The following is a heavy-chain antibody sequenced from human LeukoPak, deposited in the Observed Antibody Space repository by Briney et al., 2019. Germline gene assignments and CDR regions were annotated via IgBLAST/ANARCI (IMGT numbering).Heavy chain of an antibody. D-gene: IGHD6-19*01. CDR2: TYYRSKWYN. J-gene: IGHJ6*02. CDR3: ARDLMEVIAVAGSHHYYYGMDV. V-gene: IGHV6-1*01. CDR1: GDIVSSNTAA. Sequence: SQTLSLTCAISGDIVSSNTAAWNWIRQSPSRGLEWLGRTYYRSKWYNDYAVSVKSRITITPDTSKNQSSLQLNSVTPEDTAVYYCARDLMEVIAVAGSHHYYYGMDVWGQGTTVTVSS.